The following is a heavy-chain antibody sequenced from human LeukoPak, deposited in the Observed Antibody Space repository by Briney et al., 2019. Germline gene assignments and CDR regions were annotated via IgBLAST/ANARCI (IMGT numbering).Heavy chain of an antibody. J-gene: IGHJ4*02. Sequence: GGSLRLSCAASGFTFSRYWMYWVRHAPGKGLVWVSHINSDGSSTTYADSVKGRFTISRDNAKNTLYLQMNSLRVEDTAVYYCARDRGGSFDYWGEGTLVTVSS. CDR3: ARDRGGSFDY. V-gene: IGHV3-74*01. D-gene: IGHD3-10*01. CDR1: GFTFSRYW. CDR2: INSDGSST.